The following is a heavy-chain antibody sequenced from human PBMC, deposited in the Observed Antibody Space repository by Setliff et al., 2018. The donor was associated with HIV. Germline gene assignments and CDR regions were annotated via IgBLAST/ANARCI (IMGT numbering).Heavy chain of an antibody. Sequence: PSEILSLTCAVSGYSISSGYYWGWIRQPPGKGLEWIGSIYHRGSTNYNPSLKSRVTVSVDTSKNQFSLKLGSVTAADTAVYYCARESPSSSWFYFDFWGQGTLVTVSS. CDR3: ARESPSSSWFYFDF. CDR2: IYHRGST. J-gene: IGHJ4*02. D-gene: IGHD6-13*01. V-gene: IGHV4-38-2*02. CDR1: GYSISSGYY.